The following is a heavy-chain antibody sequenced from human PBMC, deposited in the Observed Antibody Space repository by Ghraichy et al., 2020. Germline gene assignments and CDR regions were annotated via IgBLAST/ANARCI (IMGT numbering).Heavy chain of an antibody. Sequence: GESLNISCAASGFTFSSYAMSWVRQAPGKGLEWVSAISGSGGSTYYADSVKGRFTISRDNSKNTLYLQMNSLRAEDTAVYYCAKDRHSSWYYFDYWGHGTLVTVSS. J-gene: IGHJ4*01. CDR1: GFTFSSYA. CDR2: ISGSGGST. CDR3: AKDRHSSWYYFDY. D-gene: IGHD6-13*01. V-gene: IGHV3-23*01.